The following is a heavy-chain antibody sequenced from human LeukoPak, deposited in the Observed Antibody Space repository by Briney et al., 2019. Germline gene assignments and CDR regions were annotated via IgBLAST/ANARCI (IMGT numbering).Heavy chain of an antibody. Sequence: SETLSLTCTVSGGSIGTTSYYWGWIRQPPGKGLEWIGSIYYSGNIYSNPSLKSRVTISVDTSKNQFSLKLSSVTAADTAMYYCARQGPYCDGDCYRDAFNIWGQGTMVTVSS. CDR1: GGSIGTTSYY. V-gene: IGHV4-39*01. CDR2: IYYSGNI. CDR3: ARQGPYCDGDCYRDAFNI. J-gene: IGHJ3*02. D-gene: IGHD2-21*01.